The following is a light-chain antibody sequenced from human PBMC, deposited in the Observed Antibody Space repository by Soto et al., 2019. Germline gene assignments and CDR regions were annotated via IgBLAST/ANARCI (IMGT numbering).Light chain of an antibody. CDR2: DVT. CDR3: CSYAGDFYV. V-gene: IGLV2-11*01. CDR1: TSDVGGYDY. J-gene: IGLJ1*01. Sequence: QSVLTQPRSVSGSPGQSVAISSTGTTSDVGGYDYVSWYQQHPGKAPELIIFDVTKRPSGVPDRFSGSKSGNTASLTISGLQAEDEADYFCCSYAGDFYVFGSGTKVTVL.